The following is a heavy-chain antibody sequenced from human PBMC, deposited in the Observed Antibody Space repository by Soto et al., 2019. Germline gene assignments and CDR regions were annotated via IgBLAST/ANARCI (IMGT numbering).Heavy chain of an antibody. Sequence: XGSLRLSCAASGCTFSRYAIHWVRQAPGKGLEWVAVISRDGSNKYYVDSVKGRFTISRDNSKNTLYLQMNSLRDEDTAVYYCARSRNSAVADSFDFWGQGTLVTVSS. CDR3: ARSRNSAVADSFDF. CDR1: GCTFSRYA. J-gene: IGHJ4*02. CDR2: ISRDGSNK. D-gene: IGHD3-10*01. V-gene: IGHV3-30*04.